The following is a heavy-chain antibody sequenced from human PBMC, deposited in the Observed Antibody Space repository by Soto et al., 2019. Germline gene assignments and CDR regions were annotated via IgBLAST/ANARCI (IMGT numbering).Heavy chain of an antibody. CDR1: GGSISSSSYY. CDR2: IYYSGST. J-gene: IGHJ4*02. D-gene: IGHD3-3*01. CDR3: ARHFGVAGLFDY. V-gene: IGHV4-39*01. Sequence: PSETPSLTCTVSGGSISSSSYYWGWIRQPPGKGLEWIGSIYYSGSTYYNPSLKSRVTISVDTSKNQFSLKLSSVTAADTAVYYCARHFGVAGLFDYWGQGTLVTVSS.